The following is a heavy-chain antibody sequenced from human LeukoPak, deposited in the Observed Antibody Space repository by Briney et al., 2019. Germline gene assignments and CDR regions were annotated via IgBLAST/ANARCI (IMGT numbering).Heavy chain of an antibody. V-gene: IGHV3-7*01. CDR2: IKQDGSEK. CDR3: ARDIWQWGKGDYFDY. Sequence: GGSLRLSCAASGFTFSSYWMSWVRQAPGKGLEWVANIKQDGSEKYYVDSVKGRFTISRDNAKNSLYLQMNSLRAEDTAVYYCARDIWQWGKGDYFDYWGQGTLVTVSS. D-gene: IGHD6-19*01. J-gene: IGHJ4*02. CDR1: GFTFSSYW.